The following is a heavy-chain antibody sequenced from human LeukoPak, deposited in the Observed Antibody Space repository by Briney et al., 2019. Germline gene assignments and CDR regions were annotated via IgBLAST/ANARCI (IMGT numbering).Heavy chain of an antibody. D-gene: IGHD6-13*01. Sequence: SETLSLTCTVSGGSISSYYWSWIRQPPGKGLEWIGYIYYSGSTNYNPSLKSRVTISVDTSKNQFPLKLSSVTAADTAVYYCAGPSSSYYYYFYMDVWGKGTRVTVSS. CDR3: AGPSSSYYYYFYMDV. CDR2: IYYSGST. V-gene: IGHV4-59*01. CDR1: GGSISSYY. J-gene: IGHJ6*03.